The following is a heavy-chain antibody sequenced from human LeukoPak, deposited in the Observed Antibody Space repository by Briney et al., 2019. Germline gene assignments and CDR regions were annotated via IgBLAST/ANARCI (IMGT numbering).Heavy chain of an antibody. D-gene: IGHD3-22*01. CDR3: ARDRSYYDSSGYYSDAFDI. CDR1: GGSISSYY. J-gene: IGHJ3*02. CDR2: IYYSGST. V-gene: IGHV4-59*01. Sequence: SETLSLTCTVSGGSISSYYWSWLRQPPGKGLEWIGYIYYSGSTNYNPSLKSRVTISVDTSKNQFSLKLSSVTAADTAVYYCARDRSYYDSSGYYSDAFDIWGQGTMVTVSS.